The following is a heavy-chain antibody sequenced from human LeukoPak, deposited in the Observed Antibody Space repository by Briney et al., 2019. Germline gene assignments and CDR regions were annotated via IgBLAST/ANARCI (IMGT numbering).Heavy chain of an antibody. CDR3: ARGQPPTYYYDSSGSTFDY. CDR1: GGSFSGYY. CDR2: INHSGST. D-gene: IGHD3-22*01. V-gene: IGHV4-34*01. Sequence: PSETLSLTCAVYGGSFSGYYGSWIRQPPGKGLEWIGEINHSGSTNYNPSLKSRVTISVDTSKNQFSLKLSSVTAADTAVYYCARGQPPTYYYDSSGSTFDYWGQGTLVTVSS. J-gene: IGHJ4*02.